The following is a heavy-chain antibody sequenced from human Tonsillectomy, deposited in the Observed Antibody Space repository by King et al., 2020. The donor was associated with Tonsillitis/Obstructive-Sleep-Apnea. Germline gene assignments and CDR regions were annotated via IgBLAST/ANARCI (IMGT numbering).Heavy chain of an antibody. CDR2: ISYDENYK. J-gene: IGHJ6*02. D-gene: IGHD5-24*01. Sequence: QVQLVESGGGVVQPGRSLRLSCAASGFTFSSYAMHWVRQAPGKGLEWVAVISYDENYKYYADSMKGRFTISRDNSRNTLYLQMDSLGAEDTAVYYCATEPRSTDDGHYGMGVWGQGTTVTVSS. CDR1: GFTFSSYA. CDR3: ATEPRSTDDGHYGMGV. V-gene: IGHV3-30*04.